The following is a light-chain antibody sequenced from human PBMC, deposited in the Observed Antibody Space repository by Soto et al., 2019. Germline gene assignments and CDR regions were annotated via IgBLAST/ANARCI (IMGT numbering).Light chain of an antibody. CDR3: ISYTSDDVRYV. Sequence: QSALTQPASVYGTPGQSITISCTGSNSDAGLYDFVSWYQHHPGRAPKLIVSEVSHRPSGISNRFSGSKSGNTASLTISGLQSEDEADYYCISYTSDDVRYVFGTGTKLTVL. CDR2: EVS. V-gene: IGLV2-14*01. J-gene: IGLJ1*01. CDR1: NSDAGLYDF.